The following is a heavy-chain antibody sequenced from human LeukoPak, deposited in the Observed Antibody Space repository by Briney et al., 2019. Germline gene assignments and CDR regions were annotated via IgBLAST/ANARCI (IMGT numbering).Heavy chain of an antibody. Sequence: SETLSLTCAVSGYSISSGYYWGWIRQPPGKGLEWIGSIYHSGSTYYNPSLKSRVTISVDTSKNQFSLKLSSGTAADTAVYYCARGLTRYYYGMDVWGKGTTVTVSS. J-gene: IGHJ6*04. CDR3: ARGLTRYYYGMDV. CDR2: IYHSGST. D-gene: IGHD3-9*01. CDR1: GYSISSGYY. V-gene: IGHV4-38-2*01.